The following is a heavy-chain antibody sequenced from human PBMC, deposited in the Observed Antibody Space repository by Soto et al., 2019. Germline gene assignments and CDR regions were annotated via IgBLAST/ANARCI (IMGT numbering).Heavy chain of an antibody. V-gene: IGHV4-34*01. Sequence: QVQLQQWGAGLLKPSETLSLTCAVYGGSFSGYYWSWIRQPPGKGLEWIGEINHSGSTNYNPSLKSRVTISVDTSKNQFSLKLSSVTAADTAVYYCARDDSGYDQGGLFRYWGQGTLVTVSS. CDR3: ARDDSGYDQGGLFRY. CDR1: GGSFSGYY. J-gene: IGHJ4*02. D-gene: IGHD5-12*01. CDR2: INHSGST.